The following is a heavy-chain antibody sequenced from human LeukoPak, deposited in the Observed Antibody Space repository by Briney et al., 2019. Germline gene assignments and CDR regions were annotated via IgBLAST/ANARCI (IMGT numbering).Heavy chain of an antibody. CDR3: ARGPYSSRHFDY. V-gene: IGHV4-34*01. J-gene: IGHJ4*02. D-gene: IGHD6-13*01. CDR1: GGSFSGYY. Sequence: PSETLSLTCAVYGGSFSGYYWSWIHQPPGKGLEWIGEINHSGSTNYNPSLKSRVTISVDTSKNQFSLKLSSVIAADTAVYYCARGPYSSRHFDYWGQGTLVTVSS. CDR2: INHSGST.